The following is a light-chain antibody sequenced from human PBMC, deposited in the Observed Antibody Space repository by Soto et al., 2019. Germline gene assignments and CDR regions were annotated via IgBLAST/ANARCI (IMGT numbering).Light chain of an antibody. V-gene: IGKV3-20*01. CDR2: GAS. J-gene: IGKJ4*01. Sequence: EIVLTQSPGTLSLSPGERATLSCRASQTVSSIYLAWYQQKPGQAPRLLIYGASSRATGIPDRFSGSGSGTDFTLTISSLQPEDIATYYCQQYDNLLLTFGGGTKVDIK. CDR1: QTVSSIY. CDR3: QQYDNLLLT.